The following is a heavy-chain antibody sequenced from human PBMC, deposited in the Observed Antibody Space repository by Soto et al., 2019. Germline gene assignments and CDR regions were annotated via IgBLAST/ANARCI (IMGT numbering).Heavy chain of an antibody. CDR3: ATPGGRDFNAFDV. CDR1: GYTFTRNR. Sequence: PGESLKISCKGSGYTFTRNRIGWVRQMPGKGLEWMGIIFPIDSDTRYSPSSQGHVTISADNSISTAYLQWSSLKASDTAIYYCATPGGRDFNAFDVWGQGTMVTVSS. V-gene: IGHV5-51*01. D-gene: IGHD2-21*02. CDR2: IFPIDSDT. J-gene: IGHJ3*01.